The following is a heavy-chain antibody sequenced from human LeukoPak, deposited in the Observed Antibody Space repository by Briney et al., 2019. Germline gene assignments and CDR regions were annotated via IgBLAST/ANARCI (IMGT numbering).Heavy chain of an antibody. V-gene: IGHV5-51*01. Sequence: GESLKISCKGSGYSFTSYWIGWVRQMPGKGLEWMGIIYPGDSDTRYSPSFQGQVTFSVDKAINTAFLQWSRLKASDTAVYYCATQTLYGSRSYYYTAFDYWGQGTLITVSS. CDR3: ATQTLYGSRSYYYTAFDY. CDR2: IYPGDSDT. J-gene: IGHJ4*02. CDR1: GYSFTSYW. D-gene: IGHD3-10*01.